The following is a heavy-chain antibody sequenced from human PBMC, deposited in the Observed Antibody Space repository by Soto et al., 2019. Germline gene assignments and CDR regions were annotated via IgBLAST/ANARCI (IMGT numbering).Heavy chain of an antibody. D-gene: IGHD3-22*01. CDR1: GFTFSSYA. CDR3: AKDSSGYPGGYFDY. V-gene: IGHV3-23*01. Sequence: EVQMLESGGGLVQPGGSLRLSCAASGFTFSSYAMSWVRQAPGKGLEWVSAISGSGGSTYYAVSVKGRFTITRDNSKNTRYLQMNSVRAEDTAVYYCAKDSSGYPGGYFDYWGQGTLVTVSS. J-gene: IGHJ4*02. CDR2: ISGSGGST.